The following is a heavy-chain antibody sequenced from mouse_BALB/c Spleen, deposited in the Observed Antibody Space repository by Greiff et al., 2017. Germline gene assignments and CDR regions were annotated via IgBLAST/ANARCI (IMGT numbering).Heavy chain of an antibody. V-gene: IGHV1-55*01. J-gene: IGHJ3*01. D-gene: IGHD2-4*01. Sequence: QVQLQQPGAELVKPGAPVKLSCKASGYTFTSYWMNWVKLRPGQGLEWIGDIYPGSGSTNYNEKFKSKATLTVDTSSSTAYMQLSSLASEDSALYYCARGDYAPFAYWGQGTLVTVSA. CDR3: ARGDYAPFAY. CDR2: IYPGSGST. CDR1: GYTFTSYW.